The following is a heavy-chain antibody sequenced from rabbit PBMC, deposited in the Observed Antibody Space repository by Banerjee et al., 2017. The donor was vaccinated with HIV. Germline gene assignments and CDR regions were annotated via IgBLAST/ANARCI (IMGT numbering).Heavy chain of an antibody. CDR3: ARIYVGYNGYDYGNL. CDR1: GFSLSNNYV. V-gene: IGHV1S40*01. Sequence: QSLQESGGDLVKPGGSLALTCKASGFSLSNNYVMCWVRQAPGKGLEWIACIYTTSSSAYYATWAKGRFTISKTSSTTVTLQLNSLTAADTATYFCARIYVGYNGYDYGNLWGPGTLVTVS. CDR2: IYTTSSSA. D-gene: IGHD6-1*01. J-gene: IGHJ4*01.